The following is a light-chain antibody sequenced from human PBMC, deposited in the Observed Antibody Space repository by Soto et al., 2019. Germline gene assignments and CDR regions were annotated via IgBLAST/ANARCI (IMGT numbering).Light chain of an antibody. J-gene: IGLJ3*02. CDR3: QSYDSSLSSWV. V-gene: IGLV1-40*01. CDR1: TSNIGADYD. Sequence: QSVLTQPPSVSGAPGQSVTISCTGSTSNIGADYDVHWYQQLPRTAPKLLIYGNTNRPSGVPDRFSGSKSGTSASLAITGLQAEDEADYYCQSYDSSLSSWVFGGGTKLTVL. CDR2: GNT.